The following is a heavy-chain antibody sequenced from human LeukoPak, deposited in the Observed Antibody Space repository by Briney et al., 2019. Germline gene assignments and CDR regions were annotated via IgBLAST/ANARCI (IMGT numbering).Heavy chain of an antibody. J-gene: IGHJ4*02. D-gene: IGHD6-6*01. CDR1: GFTFSSHS. V-gene: IGHV3-23*01. CDR2: IRGSGDTA. Sequence: PGGSLRLSCAASGFTFSSHSMAWLRQAPGKGLEWVSAIRGSGDTALYADSVKGRFTISRDNFKNIVYLEMNSLRAEDTATYYCAKVTWESRPPDCNSWGPGTLVTVSS. CDR3: AKVTWESRPPDCNS.